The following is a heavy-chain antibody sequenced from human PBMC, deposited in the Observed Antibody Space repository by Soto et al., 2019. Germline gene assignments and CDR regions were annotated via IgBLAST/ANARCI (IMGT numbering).Heavy chain of an antibody. Sequence: QVQLVQSGAEVKKPGSSVKVSCKASGGTFSSYAISWERQAPGQGLEWMGGIIPISGTANYAQKFQGRVTMTADESRSTAYMEVSSLRSEDTAVYYCARSQGSSTSLEIYYYYYYGMDVWGQGTTVTVSS. CDR3: ARSQGSSTSLEIYYYYYYGMDV. V-gene: IGHV1-69*01. D-gene: IGHD2-2*01. J-gene: IGHJ6*02. CDR1: GGTFSSYA. CDR2: IIPISGTA.